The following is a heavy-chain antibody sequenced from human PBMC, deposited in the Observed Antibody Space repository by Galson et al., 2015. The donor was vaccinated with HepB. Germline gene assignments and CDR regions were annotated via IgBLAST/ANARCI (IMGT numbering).Heavy chain of an antibody. V-gene: IGHV1-18*01. Sequence: SVKVSCKASGYTFNKYGISWVRQAPGQGLEWMGWISTKRGNTKHPQNFQGRVTMTTETSTNTAYMELRSLRSADTAVYYCARDVDWALDYWGQGTLVTVSS. CDR1: GYTFNKYG. D-gene: IGHD3-9*01. J-gene: IGHJ4*02. CDR3: ARDVDWALDY. CDR2: ISTKRGNT.